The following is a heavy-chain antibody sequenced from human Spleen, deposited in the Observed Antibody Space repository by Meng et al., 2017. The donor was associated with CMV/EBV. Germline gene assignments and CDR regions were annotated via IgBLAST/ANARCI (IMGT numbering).Heavy chain of an antibody. CDR3: ASQIRFLEWLTH. V-gene: IGHV3-21*01. J-gene: IGHJ4*02. CDR2: ISSSSSYI. Sequence: GESLKISCAASGFTFSSYSMNWVRQAPGKGLEWVSSISSSSSYIYYADSVKGRFTISRDNAENTLYLQMNSLRAEDTAVYYCASQIRFLEWLTHWGQGTLVTVSS. CDR1: GFTFSSYS. D-gene: IGHD3-3*01.